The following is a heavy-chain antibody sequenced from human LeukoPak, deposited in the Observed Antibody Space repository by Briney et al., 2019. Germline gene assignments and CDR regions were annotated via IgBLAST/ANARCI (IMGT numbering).Heavy chain of an antibody. J-gene: IGHJ2*01. CDR2: INHSGST. V-gene: IGHV4-34*01. CDR1: GGSFSGYY. Sequence: SETLTLTCAVYGGSFSGYYWSWIRQPPGKGLEWIGEINHSGSTNYPPSLHSRLTLSVHTSKNQFSLKLTSVPAADTAVYYCASGSPLDWYFDLWGRGTLVSVSS. CDR3: ASGSPLDWYFDL.